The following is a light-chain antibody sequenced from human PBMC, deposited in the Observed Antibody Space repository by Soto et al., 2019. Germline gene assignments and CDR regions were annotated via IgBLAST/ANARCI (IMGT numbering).Light chain of an antibody. CDR1: QSISSW. V-gene: IGKV1-5*03. CDR3: QQYNGYGR. J-gene: IGKJ1*01. CDR2: KAS. Sequence: DIQMTPSPSSLSASVGARVTITCRASQSISSWLAWYQQKPGKAPKLLIYKASSLESGVPSRFSGSGSGTEFTLTISGLQPDDFATYYCQQYNGYGRFGQGTKV.